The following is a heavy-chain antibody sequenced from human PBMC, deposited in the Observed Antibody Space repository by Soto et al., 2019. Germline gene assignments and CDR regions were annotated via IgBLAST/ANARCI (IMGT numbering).Heavy chain of an antibody. CDR3: AREGSSGFGMDV. V-gene: IGHV4-4*07. J-gene: IGHJ6*02. CDR2: IYTSVTT. D-gene: IGHD6-25*01. Sequence: QVQLQQSGPGLVKPSETLSLTCTVSGGSIRSYYWSWIRQPAGKALEWIGRIYTSVTTNYNPSLKSRVTILLDTSKNQFSLDLSSVTDADTAVYYCAREGSSGFGMDVWGQGTTVTVSS. CDR1: GGSIRSYY.